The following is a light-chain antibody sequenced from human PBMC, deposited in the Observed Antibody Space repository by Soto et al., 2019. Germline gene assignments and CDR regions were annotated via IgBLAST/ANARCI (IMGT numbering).Light chain of an antibody. V-gene: IGKV1-5*01. CDR1: QNIMSR. CDR3: KQYHSYWK. CDR2: DAS. Sequence: DFQMTHSPSTLSASVLYIVTITFRSSQNIMSRLAWFQQKPGKAPKLLIYDASSLESGVPQRFSGSGSGTEFTLTISSLQTDDFSTYYCKQYHSYWKFGQGTKVDIK. J-gene: IGKJ1*01.